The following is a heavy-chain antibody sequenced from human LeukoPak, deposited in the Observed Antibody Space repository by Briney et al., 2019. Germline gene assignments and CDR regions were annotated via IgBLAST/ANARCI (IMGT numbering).Heavy chain of an antibody. CDR2: ISSNGGST. CDR3: ARGETSSYDY. V-gene: IGHV3-64*04. Sequence: PGGSLRLSCSASGFTFSNYAMHWVRQAPGKGLEYVSAISSNGGSTYYADSVKGRFTISRDNSKNTAYLQMNSLRAEDTAVYYCARGETSSYDYWGQGTLVTVSS. D-gene: IGHD2-2*01. J-gene: IGHJ4*02. CDR1: GFTFSNYA.